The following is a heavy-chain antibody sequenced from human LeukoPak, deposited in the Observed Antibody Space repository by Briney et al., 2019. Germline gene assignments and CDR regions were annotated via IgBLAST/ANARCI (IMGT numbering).Heavy chain of an antibody. CDR3: ARYGSSSGADY. CDR2: IDPGDSDT. D-gene: IGHD6-6*01. CDR1: GYSFTSYW. Sequence: GESLKISCKGSGYSFTSYWIGWVRQMPGKGLECTGIIDPGDSDTRYSPSFQGQVTISADKSISTAYQQWSSLKASDTAMYYCARYGSSSGADYWGQGTLVTVSS. V-gene: IGHV5-51*01. J-gene: IGHJ4*02.